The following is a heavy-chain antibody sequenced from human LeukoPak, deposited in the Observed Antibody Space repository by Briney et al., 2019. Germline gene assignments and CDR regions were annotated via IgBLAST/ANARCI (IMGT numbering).Heavy chain of an antibody. CDR1: GGTFGRYV. CDR3: ARGAFGVFPPATYYYYMDV. Sequence: SLKLSCKASGGTFGRYVISWVRQAPGQGLEWMGRIIPIFGTANYAQKFQGRVTITADESTITAYMELSSLRSEDTAVYYCARGAFGVFPPATYYYYMDVWGKGTTVTVS. D-gene: IGHD3-3*01. V-gene: IGHV1-69*13. J-gene: IGHJ6*03. CDR2: IIPIFGTA.